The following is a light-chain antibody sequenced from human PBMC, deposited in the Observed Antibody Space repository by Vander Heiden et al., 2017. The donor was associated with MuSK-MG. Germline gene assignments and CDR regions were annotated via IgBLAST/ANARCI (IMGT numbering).Light chain of an antibody. CDR1: QSISSY. Sequence: IQITQSPSSLSASAPDRVAITCRATQSISSYFNSYHQKPGGAAKLLLYAASSLQTAVLSTMSGSRSARAFSLTIIRRLPPDYATYYCCQRDRDGPTFGPGTRLDMK. CDR3: CQRDRDGPT. V-gene: IGKV1-39*01. J-gene: IGKJ3*01. CDR2: AAS.